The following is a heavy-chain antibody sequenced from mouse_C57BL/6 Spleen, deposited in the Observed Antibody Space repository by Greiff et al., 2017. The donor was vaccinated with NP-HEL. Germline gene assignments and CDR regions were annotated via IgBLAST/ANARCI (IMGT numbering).Heavy chain of an antibody. CDR1: GYTFTSYW. D-gene: IGHD4-1*01. J-gene: IGHJ2*01. CDR2: IDPSDSYT. CDR3: ARWGLGRVDY. V-gene: IGHV1-69*01. Sequence: QVQLKQPGAELVMPGASVKLSCKASGYTFTSYWMHWVKQRPGQGLEWIGEIDPSDSYTNYNQKFKGKSTLTVDKSSSTAYMQLSSLTSEDSAVYYCARWGLGRVDYWGQGTTLTVSS.